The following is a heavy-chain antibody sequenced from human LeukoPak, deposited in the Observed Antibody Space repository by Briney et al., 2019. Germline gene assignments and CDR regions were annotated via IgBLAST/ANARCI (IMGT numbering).Heavy chain of an antibody. CDR1: GGSFSGYY. J-gene: IGHJ3*02. D-gene: IGHD6-19*01. CDR2: INHSGST. V-gene: IGHV4-34*01. CDR3: ARPGYSSGHDAFDI. Sequence: SETLSLTCAVYGGSFSGYYWSWIRQPPGKGLEWIGEINHSGSTKYNPSLKSRVTISVDTSKYQFSLKLNSVTAADTAVYYCARPGYSSGHDAFDIWGQGTMVTVSS.